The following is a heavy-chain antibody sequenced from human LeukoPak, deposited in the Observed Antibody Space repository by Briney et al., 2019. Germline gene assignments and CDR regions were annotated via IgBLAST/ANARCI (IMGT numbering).Heavy chain of an antibody. D-gene: IGHD3-22*01. CDR3: GGITMIVVATPDAFDI. Sequence: KSSETLSLTCTVSGGSISSSSYYWGWIRQPPGKGLEWIGGIYYSGSTYYNPSLKSRVTISVDTSKNQFSLKLSSVTAADTAVYYCGGITMIVVATPDAFDIWGQGTMVTVSS. CDR2: IYYSGST. J-gene: IGHJ3*02. V-gene: IGHV4-39*01. CDR1: GGSISSSSYY.